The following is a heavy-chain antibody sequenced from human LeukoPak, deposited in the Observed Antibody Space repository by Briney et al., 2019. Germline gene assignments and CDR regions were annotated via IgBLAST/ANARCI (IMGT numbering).Heavy chain of an antibody. Sequence: GGSLRLSCAASRFTFSTDWMSWGREAPGKGLEWVANIKQDGSEKYYVDSVKGRFTISRDNAKNSLYLQMNSLRAEDTAVYYCARDTYGSGSYYFDYWGQGTLVTVSS. J-gene: IGHJ4*02. CDR3: ARDTYGSGSYYFDY. V-gene: IGHV3-7*03. CDR1: RFTFSTDW. CDR2: IKQDGSEK. D-gene: IGHD3-10*01.